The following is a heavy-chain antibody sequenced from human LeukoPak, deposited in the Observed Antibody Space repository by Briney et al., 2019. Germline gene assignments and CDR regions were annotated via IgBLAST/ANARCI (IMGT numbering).Heavy chain of an antibody. D-gene: IGHD3-16*02. Sequence: SETLSLTCTVSGASINSGNYYWSWIRQPAGKGLEWIGRIYTSGSTDYNPSLRSRVTISIDASKSQFSLRLSSVTAADTAVYFCAGDSSGGYTPDYWGQGTLVTVSS. CDR1: GASINSGNYY. J-gene: IGHJ4*02. CDR2: IYTSGST. V-gene: IGHV4-61*02. CDR3: AGDSSGGYTPDY.